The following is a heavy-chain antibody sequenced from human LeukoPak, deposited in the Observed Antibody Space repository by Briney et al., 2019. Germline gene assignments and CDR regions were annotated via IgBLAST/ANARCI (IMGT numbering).Heavy chain of an antibody. CDR2: IKTDGSEK. J-gene: IGHJ3*02. V-gene: IGHV3-7*01. D-gene: IGHD5-24*01. CDR1: GFTFSNYW. Sequence: GGSLRLSCEGSGFTFSNYWMGWVRQAPGKGLQWVANIKTDGSEKYYVDSVKGRFTISRDNAKNSLYLQMNSLRAEDTAVYYCARGRWLQFRDAFDIWGQGTMVTVSS. CDR3: ARGRWLQFRDAFDI.